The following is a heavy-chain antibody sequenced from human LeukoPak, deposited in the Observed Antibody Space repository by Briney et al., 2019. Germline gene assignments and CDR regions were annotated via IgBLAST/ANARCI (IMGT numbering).Heavy chain of an antibody. Sequence: GESLKISCKGSGYSFTSYWIGWVRQMPGKGLEWMGIIYPGDSDTRYSPSFQGQVTISADKSISTAYLQWRSLKASDTAMYYCARDYYDSSGYYPGSKWFDPWGQGTLVTVSS. D-gene: IGHD3-22*01. J-gene: IGHJ5*02. V-gene: IGHV5-51*01. CDR3: ARDYYDSSGYYPGSKWFDP. CDR2: IYPGDSDT. CDR1: GYSFTSYW.